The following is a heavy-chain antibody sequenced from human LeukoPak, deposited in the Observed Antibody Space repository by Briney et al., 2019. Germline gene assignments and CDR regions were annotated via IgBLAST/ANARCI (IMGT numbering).Heavy chain of an antibody. J-gene: IGHJ4*02. CDR2: IKQDGSEK. CDR3: VRDKFGYNVFDY. V-gene: IGHV3-7*01. Sequence: PGGSLRLSCAASGFTFSSYWMSWVRQAPGKGLEWVANIKQDGSEKYYVDSVKGRFTISRDNAKNSLYLQMHSLRAEDTAVYYCVRDKFGYNVFDYWGQGTLVTVSS. D-gene: IGHD5-24*01. CDR1: GFTFSSYW.